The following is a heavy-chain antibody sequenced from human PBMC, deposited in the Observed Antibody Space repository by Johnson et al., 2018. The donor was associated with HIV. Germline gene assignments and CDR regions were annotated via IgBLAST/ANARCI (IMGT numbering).Heavy chain of an antibody. CDR2: INWNGGRT. Sequence: EVLLLESGGGVVRPGGSLRLSCAASGFTVSNNYMSWVRQAPGKGLEWVPGINWNGGRTGYADSVKGRFTISRDNAKNSLYVQMNSLRGEDTALYYCARGGLGYQNFHDAFDIWGQGTMVTVSS. J-gene: IGHJ3*02. D-gene: IGHD2-2*01. V-gene: IGHV3-20*04. CDR3: ARGGLGYQNFHDAFDI. CDR1: GFTVSNNY.